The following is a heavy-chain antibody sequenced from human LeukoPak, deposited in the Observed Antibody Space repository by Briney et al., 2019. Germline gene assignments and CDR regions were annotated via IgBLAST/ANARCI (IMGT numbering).Heavy chain of an antibody. J-gene: IGHJ6*02. CDR1: GYTFTSYG. Sequence: ASVKVSCKASGYTFTSYGINWVRQSPGQGLEWMGWISAYSGNTNYAQKLQGRVTMTTDTSTRTAYMELRSLRPDDTAVYYCARDGFLGIVATNGMDVWGQGTTVTVSS. D-gene: IGHD5-12*01. CDR3: ARDGFLGIVATNGMDV. V-gene: IGHV1-18*01. CDR2: ISAYSGNT.